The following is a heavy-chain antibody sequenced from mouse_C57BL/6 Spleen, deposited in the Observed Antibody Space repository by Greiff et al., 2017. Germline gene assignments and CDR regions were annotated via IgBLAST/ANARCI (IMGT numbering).Heavy chain of an antibody. V-gene: IGHV1-82*01. J-gene: IGHJ4*01. Sequence: VKLKESGPELVKPGASVKISCKASGYAFSSSWMNWVKQRPGKGLEWIGRIYPGDGDTNYNGKFKGKATLTADKSSSTAYMQLSSLTSEDSAVYFCARGGTTVVADAMDYWGQGTSVTVSS. CDR2: IYPGDGDT. CDR1: GYAFSSSW. D-gene: IGHD1-1*01. CDR3: ARGGTTVVADAMDY.